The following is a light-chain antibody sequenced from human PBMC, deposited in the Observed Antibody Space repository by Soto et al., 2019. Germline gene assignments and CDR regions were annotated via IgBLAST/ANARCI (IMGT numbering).Light chain of an antibody. J-gene: IGLJ3*02. CDR2: EVS. V-gene: IGLV2-14*01. Sequence: QSALTQPASVSGSPGQSITISCTGTSSDVGGYNYVSWYQQHPGKVPRLMIYEVSNRPSGLSNRFSGSKSGNTASLTISGLQAEYEADYYCSSYTSSNTWVFGGGTKLTVL. CDR3: SSYTSSNTWV. CDR1: SSDVGGYNY.